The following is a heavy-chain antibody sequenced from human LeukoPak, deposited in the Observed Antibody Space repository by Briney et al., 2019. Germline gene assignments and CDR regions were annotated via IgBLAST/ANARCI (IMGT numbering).Heavy chain of an antibody. V-gene: IGHV3-30*03. CDR2: ISYDGSNK. J-gene: IGHJ4*02. D-gene: IGHD3-10*01. CDR1: EFTFRSYD. CDR3: ARLPELPGFGDY. Sequence: GGSLRLSCVASEFTFRSYDMHWVRQAPGKGLEWVAVISYDGSNKDYADSVKGRFTISRDNTKNTLFLQMNSLRAEDTAVYYCARLPELPGFGDYWGQGTLVTVSS.